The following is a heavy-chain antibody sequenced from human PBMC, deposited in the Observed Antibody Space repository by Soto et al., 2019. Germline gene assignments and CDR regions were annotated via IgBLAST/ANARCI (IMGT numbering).Heavy chain of an antibody. CDR3: AKGDTYYYDSSGDPPFDY. CDR1: GFTFSSYA. Sequence: EVQLLESGGGLVQPGGSLRLSCAASGFTFSSYAMSWVRQAPGKGLEWVSAISGSGGSTYYADSVKGRFTISRDNSKNTLYLQMNSLRAEDTAVYYCAKGDTYYYDSSGDPPFDYWGQGTLVTVSS. V-gene: IGHV3-23*01. CDR2: ISGSGGST. D-gene: IGHD3-22*01. J-gene: IGHJ4*02.